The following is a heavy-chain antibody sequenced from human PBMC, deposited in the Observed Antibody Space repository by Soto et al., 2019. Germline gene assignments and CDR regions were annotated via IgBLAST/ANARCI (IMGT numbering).Heavy chain of an antibody. Sequence: QVQLVQSGAEVKKPGASVRVSCQASGYPFTYYDINWVRQAAGQGLEWMGWMNPKSGNKGSAQRFQGRRTMTTNTSSNTPYMELTSLTSEDAAVYYCARVHTATTYFDVWGRGTPVTVSS. V-gene: IGHV1-8*01. D-gene: IGHD4-17*01. J-gene: IGHJ2*01. CDR2: MNPKSGNK. CDR3: ARVHTATTYFDV. CDR1: GYPFTYYD.